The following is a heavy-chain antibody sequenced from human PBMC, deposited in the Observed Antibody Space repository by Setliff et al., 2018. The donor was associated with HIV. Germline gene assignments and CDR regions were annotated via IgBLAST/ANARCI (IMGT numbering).Heavy chain of an antibody. J-gene: IGHJ4*02. CDR2: MYYSGST. CDR1: GGSISSSSYY. CDR3: ARVFVDTAVLRVLEYYFDS. V-gene: IGHV4-39*07. D-gene: IGHD5-18*01. Sequence: SETLSLTCTVSGGSISSSSYYWGWVRQPPGKGLEWIGSMYYSGSTYYTPSLKSRITISLDTSKNQFSLRMRSVTATDTAVYYCARVFVDTAVLRVLEYYFDSWGRGTLVTVSS.